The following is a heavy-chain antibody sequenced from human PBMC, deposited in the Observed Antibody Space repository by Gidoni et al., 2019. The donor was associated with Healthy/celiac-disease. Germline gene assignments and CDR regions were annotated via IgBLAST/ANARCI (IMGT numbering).Heavy chain of an antibody. CDR2: LYYSGST. CDR1: GGSISSYY. CDR3: ARLVGGTFDY. Sequence: QVPLQESGPGLVKPSETLSLTCTVSGGSISSYYWSWIRQPPGKGLEWIGYLYYSGSTNYNPSLKSRVTISVDTSKNQFSLKLSSVTAADTAVYYCARLVGGTFDYWGQGTLVTVSS. D-gene: IGHD1-26*01. V-gene: IGHV4-59*01. J-gene: IGHJ4*02.